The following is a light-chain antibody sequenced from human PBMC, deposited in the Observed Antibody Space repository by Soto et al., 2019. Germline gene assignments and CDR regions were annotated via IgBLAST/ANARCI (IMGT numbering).Light chain of an antibody. V-gene: IGKV1-5*01. CDR1: QSISSW. CDR3: QQYNNFWT. Sequence: DIQMTQSPSALSASVGDRVTITCRASQSISSWLAWYQQKPGKAPRLLIYDASYLERGVPSRFSGSGSGTDFTHTISDLQPDDLGTYYCQQYNNFWTFGPGNKVEI. J-gene: IGKJ1*01. CDR2: DAS.